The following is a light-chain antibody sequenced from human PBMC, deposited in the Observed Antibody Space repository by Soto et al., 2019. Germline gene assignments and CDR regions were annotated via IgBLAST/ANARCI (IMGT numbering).Light chain of an antibody. CDR3: PQSFSSSWT. J-gene: IGKJ1*01. Sequence: DIQLAQSPSSLSASIGDRVTITCRASQSIPNSLNWYQQKPGKAPKLLIYATSGLQSGVPSRFSGSGSGTVFTLTISSLQREDFAAYYCPQSFSSSWTFGQGTKVDIK. CDR2: ATS. V-gene: IGKV1-39*01. CDR1: QSIPNS.